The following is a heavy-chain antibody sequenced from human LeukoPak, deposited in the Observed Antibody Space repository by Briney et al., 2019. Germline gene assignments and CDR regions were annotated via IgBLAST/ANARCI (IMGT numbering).Heavy chain of an antibody. CDR2: INQDGSEK. V-gene: IGHV3-7*05. CDR1: GFTFSSYW. Sequence: GGSLRLSCAASGFTFSSYWMSWVRQAPGKGLEWVANINQDGSEKYSVDSVKGRFTISRDNAKNSLYLQMNSLRAEDTAVYYCAREYYSDSSGSDYWGQGTLVTVSS. J-gene: IGHJ4*02. D-gene: IGHD3-22*01. CDR3: AREYYSDSSGSDY.